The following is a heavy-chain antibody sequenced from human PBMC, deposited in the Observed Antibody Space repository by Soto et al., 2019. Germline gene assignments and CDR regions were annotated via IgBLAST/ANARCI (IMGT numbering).Heavy chain of an antibody. J-gene: IGHJ4*02. CDR2: VSSSSSYI. CDR1: GFIFSSYG. D-gene: IGHD6-19*01. CDR3: ARDLIAVAGTAGGFFDY. Sequence: GGSLRLACAAAGFIFSSYGMHWVRQAPGKGLEWVTSVSSSSSYIYCRDSVKGRFTITRDNAKNSLHLQMNSLRAEDTAVYYCARDLIAVAGTAGGFFDYWGQGTLVTVSS. V-gene: IGHV3-21*01.